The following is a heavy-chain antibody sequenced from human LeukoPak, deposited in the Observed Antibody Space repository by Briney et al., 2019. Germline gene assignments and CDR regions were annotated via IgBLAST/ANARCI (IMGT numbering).Heavy chain of an antibody. CDR1: GYTFTSYD. D-gene: IGHD1-7*01. CDR3: ARVGLNYMDV. CDR2: MNPNSGNT. J-gene: IGHJ6*02. V-gene: IGHV1-8*01. Sequence: ASAKVSCKASGYTFTSYDINWVRQATGQGLEWMGWMNPNSGNTGHAQKFQGRVTMTRNTSISTAYMELSSLRSEDTAVYYCARVGLNYMDVWGQGTTVTVSS.